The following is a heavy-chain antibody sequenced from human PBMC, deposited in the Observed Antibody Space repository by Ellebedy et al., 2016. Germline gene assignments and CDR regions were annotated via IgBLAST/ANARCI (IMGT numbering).Heavy chain of an antibody. Sequence: GESLKISCAASGFIFSNAWMTWVRQAPGKGLEWVARIKSKGDGGTTDYAAPVKGRFTISRDDSKDTLYLQMNSLKSEDTAVYYCTVSAMRTANDVFDIWGQGTKVNVSS. J-gene: IGHJ3*02. V-gene: IGHV3-15*01. CDR3: TVSAMRTANDVFDI. CDR2: IKSKGDGGTT. CDR1: GFIFSNAW. D-gene: IGHD2-21*02.